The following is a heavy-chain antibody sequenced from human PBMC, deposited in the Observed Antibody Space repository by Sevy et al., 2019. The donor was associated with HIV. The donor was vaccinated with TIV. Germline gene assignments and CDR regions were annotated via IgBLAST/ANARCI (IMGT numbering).Heavy chain of an antibody. Sequence: GGSLRLSCAASGFTFSSYAMSWVRQAPGKGLEWVSAISGSGGSTYYADSVKGRFTISRDNSKNTLYLQMNSLRAEDTAIYYCAKDRSIAARRDGMDVWGQGTTVTVSS. CDR3: AKDRSIAARRDGMDV. J-gene: IGHJ6*02. D-gene: IGHD6-6*01. CDR1: GFTFSSYA. CDR2: ISGSGGST. V-gene: IGHV3-23*01.